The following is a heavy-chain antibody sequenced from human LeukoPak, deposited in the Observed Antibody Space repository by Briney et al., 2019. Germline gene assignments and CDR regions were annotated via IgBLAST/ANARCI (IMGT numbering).Heavy chain of an antibody. V-gene: IGHV4-61*02. CDR2: IKSSNT. CDR1: GGSISSDRFY. J-gene: IGHJ4*02. Sequence: SETLSLTCTVSGGSISSDRFYWTWVRQPAGKGLEWIGRIKSSNTNYNPSFKGRVSISLDTSTNQFSLKLSSLTAADTAVYYCARVPDWTYVPDYWGQGTPVTVSS. CDR3: ARVPDWTYVPDY. D-gene: IGHD3-16*01.